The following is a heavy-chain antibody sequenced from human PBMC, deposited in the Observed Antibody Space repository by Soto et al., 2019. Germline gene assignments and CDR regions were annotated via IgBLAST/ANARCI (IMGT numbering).Heavy chain of an antibody. CDR1: GYTFTSYD. J-gene: IGHJ6*03. V-gene: IGHV1-8*01. Sequence: QVQLVQSGAEVKKPGASVKVSCKASGYTFTSYDINWVRQATGQGLEWMGWMNPNSGNTGYAQKFQGRVTMTRNTSISTADLVLSSMRSDDTAVYYCARGPDYDFWSGYYTSYYYYYMDVWGKGTTVTVSS. CDR3: ARGPDYDFWSGYYTSYYYYYMDV. D-gene: IGHD3-3*01. CDR2: MNPNSGNT.